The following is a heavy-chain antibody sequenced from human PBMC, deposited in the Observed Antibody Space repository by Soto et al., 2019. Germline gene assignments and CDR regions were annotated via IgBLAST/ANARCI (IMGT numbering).Heavy chain of an antibody. CDR1: GGTFSSYA. Sequence: SVKVISKASGGTFSSYAISWVLQAPGQGLQWMGGIIPVFGTANYAEKSQGRVTITADETTSTAYMELSSLRSEDTAVYYCARDMIGGSGSYYWSDYWGQGTLVTVSS. J-gene: IGHJ4*02. CDR2: IIPVFGTA. CDR3: ARDMIGGSGSYYWSDY. D-gene: IGHD3-10*01. V-gene: IGHV1-69*13.